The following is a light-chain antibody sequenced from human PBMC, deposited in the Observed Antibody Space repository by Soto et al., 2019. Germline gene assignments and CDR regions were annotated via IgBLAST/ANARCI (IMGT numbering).Light chain of an antibody. V-gene: IGLV2-14*01. CDR3: TSYTSNTTWV. CDR1: SSDVGRHNY. CDR2: EVR. J-gene: IGLJ3*02. Sequence: QSVLTQPAAVSGPPGQSITISCTGTSSDVGRHNYVSWYQQHSGKAPKLVIYEVRNRPSGISNRFSASKSGNTASLTISGLQAEDEADYYCTSYTSNTTWVFGGGTKLTVL.